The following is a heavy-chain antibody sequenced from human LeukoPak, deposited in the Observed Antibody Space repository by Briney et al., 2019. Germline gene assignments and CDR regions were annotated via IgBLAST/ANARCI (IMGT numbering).Heavy chain of an antibody. CDR2: IYYSGST. V-gene: IGHV4-59*12. CDR3: ARVGASGEVDY. Sequence: PSETLSLTCTVSGGSISSYYWSWIRQPPGKGLEWIGYIYYSGSTYYNPSLKSRVTISVDTSKNQFSLKLSSVTAADTAVYYCARVGASGEVDYWGQGTLVTVSS. CDR1: GGSISSYY. D-gene: IGHD3-10*01. J-gene: IGHJ4*02.